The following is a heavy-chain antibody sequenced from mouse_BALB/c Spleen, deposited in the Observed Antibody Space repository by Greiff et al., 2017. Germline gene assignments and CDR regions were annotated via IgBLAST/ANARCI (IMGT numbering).Heavy chain of an antibody. J-gene: IGHJ3*01. V-gene: IGHV3-2*02. CDR1: GYSITSDYA. CDR3: ARDLTGTGFAY. Sequence: EVKLMESGPGLVKPSQSLSLTCTVTGYSITSDYAWNWIRQFPGNKLEWMGYISYSGSTSYNPSLKSRISITRDTSKNQFFLQLNSVTTEDTATYYCARDLTGTGFAYWGQGTLVTVSA. D-gene: IGHD4-1*01. CDR2: ISYSGST.